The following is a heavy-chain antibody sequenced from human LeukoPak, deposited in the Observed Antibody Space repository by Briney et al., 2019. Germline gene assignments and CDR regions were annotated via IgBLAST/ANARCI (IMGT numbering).Heavy chain of an antibody. CDR3: AKYSDSSGYYAY. CDR2: IYYTGST. Sequence: NPSETLSLTCTVSGGPISSYYWSWLRQPPGKGLEWIGYIYYTGSTNYNPSLKSRATISVDTSKNQFSLRLSSVTAADTAVYYCAKYSDSSGYYAYWGQGTLVTVSS. J-gene: IGHJ4*02. CDR1: GGPISSYY. D-gene: IGHD3-22*01. V-gene: IGHV4-59*01.